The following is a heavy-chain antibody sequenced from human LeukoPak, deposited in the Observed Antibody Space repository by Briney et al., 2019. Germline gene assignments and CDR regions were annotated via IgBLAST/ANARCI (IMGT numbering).Heavy chain of an antibody. J-gene: IGHJ3*02. CDR1: GGTFSSYA. CDR2: IIPIFGTA. D-gene: IGHD2-8*01. CDR3: ARVSNGLNAFDI. Sequence: GASVKVSCKASGGTFSSYAISWVRQAPGQGLEWMGGIIPIFGTANYAQKFQGRVTITADESTSTAHMELSSLRSEDTAVYYCARVSNGLNAFDIWGQGTMVTVSS. V-gene: IGHV1-69*13.